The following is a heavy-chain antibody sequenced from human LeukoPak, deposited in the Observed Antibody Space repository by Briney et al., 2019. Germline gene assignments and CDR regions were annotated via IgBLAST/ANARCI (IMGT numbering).Heavy chain of an antibody. D-gene: IGHD1-7*01. Sequence: GGSLRLSCAASGFTFSSYWMHWVRQTPGKGLVWVSRINSDGSSTSYADSVKGRFTISRDNAKNTLFLRMNSLRVEDTAVYYCARVPRELFGLDYWGQGTLVTVSS. CDR2: INSDGSST. V-gene: IGHV3-74*01. J-gene: IGHJ4*02. CDR1: GFTFSSYW. CDR3: ARVPRELFGLDY.